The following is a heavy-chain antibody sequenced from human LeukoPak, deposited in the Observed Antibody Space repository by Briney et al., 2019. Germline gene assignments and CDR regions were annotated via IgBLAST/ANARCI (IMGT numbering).Heavy chain of an antibody. CDR3: ARVWDREVKYFDY. V-gene: IGHV4-31*03. CDR2: IYYSGST. D-gene: IGHD1-26*01. CDR1: GGSISSGGYY. Sequence: SQTLSLTCTVSGGSISSGGYYWSWIRQHPGKGLEWIGYIYYSGSTYYNPSLKSRVTISVDTSKNQFSLKLSSVTAADTAVYYCARVWDREVKYFDYWGQGMLVTVSS. J-gene: IGHJ4*02.